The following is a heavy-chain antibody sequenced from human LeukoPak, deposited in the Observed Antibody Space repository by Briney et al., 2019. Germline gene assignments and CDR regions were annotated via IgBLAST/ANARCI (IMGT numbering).Heavy chain of an antibody. CDR2: TYYRSKWYN. Sequence: SQTLSLTCAISGDSVSSNSAAWNWIRQSPSRGLEWLGRTYYRSKWYNDYAVSVKSRITINPDTSKNQFSLQLNSVTPEDTAVYYCARCLAAAGTSDWYFDLWGRGTLVTVSS. V-gene: IGHV6-1*01. CDR3: ARCLAAAGTSDWYFDL. D-gene: IGHD6-13*01. CDR1: GDSVSSNSAA. J-gene: IGHJ2*01.